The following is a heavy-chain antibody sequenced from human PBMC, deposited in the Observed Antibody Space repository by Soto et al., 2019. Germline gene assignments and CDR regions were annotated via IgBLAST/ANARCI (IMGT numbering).Heavy chain of an antibody. CDR3: ARNYYGSGSYYSSFDD. D-gene: IGHD3-10*01. J-gene: IGHJ4*02. CDR2: IWYDGSNK. CDR1: GFTFSSYG. Sequence: GGSLRLSCAASGFTFSSYGMHWVRQAPGKGLEWVAVIWYDGSNKYYADSVKGRFTISRDNSKNTLYLQMNSLRAEDTAVYYCARNYYGSGSYYSSFDDWGQGTLVTVSS. V-gene: IGHV3-33*01.